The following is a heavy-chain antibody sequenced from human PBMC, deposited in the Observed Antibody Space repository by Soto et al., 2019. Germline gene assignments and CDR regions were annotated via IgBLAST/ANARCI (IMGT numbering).Heavy chain of an antibody. D-gene: IGHD5-18*01. CDR1: GGSISSGGYY. CDR2: IYYSGST. CDR3: ARDYVAGYSYGFFDY. J-gene: IGHJ4*02. V-gene: IGHV4-31*03. Sequence: SETLSLTCTVSGGSISSGGYYWSWIRQHPGKGLEWIGYIYYSGSTYYNPSLKSRVTISVDTSKNQFSLKLSSVTAADTAVYYCARDYVAGYSYGFFDYWGQGTLVTVSS.